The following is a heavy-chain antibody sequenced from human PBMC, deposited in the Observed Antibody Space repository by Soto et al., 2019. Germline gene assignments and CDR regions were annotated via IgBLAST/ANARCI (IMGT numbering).Heavy chain of an antibody. Sequence: ASVKVSCKASGYTFTSYAMHWVRQAPGQRLEWMGWINAGNDNTKYSQKFQGRVTITRDTSASTAYMELSSLRSEDTAVYYCARDKGKGGYCTYGVCFTRESPTSHMDVWGKGTTVTVSS. CDR3: ARDKGKGGYCTYGVCFTRESPTSHMDV. J-gene: IGHJ6*03. CDR2: INAGNDNT. V-gene: IGHV1-3*01. CDR1: GYTFTSYA. D-gene: IGHD2-8*01.